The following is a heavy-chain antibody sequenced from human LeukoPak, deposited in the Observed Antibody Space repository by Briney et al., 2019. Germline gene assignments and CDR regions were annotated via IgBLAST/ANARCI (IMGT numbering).Heavy chain of an antibody. J-gene: IGHJ4*02. D-gene: IGHD3-22*01. CDR2: INGDGINT. Sequence: PGGSLRLSCAASGFPFRSNWMHWVRQVPGRGLVWVSGINGDGINTKYADSVKGRFTISRDNAKNTLYLQMNSLRGEDAAVYYCARTDYFDRWGQGTLVTVSP. V-gene: IGHV3-74*03. CDR3: ARTDYFDR. CDR1: GFPFRSNW.